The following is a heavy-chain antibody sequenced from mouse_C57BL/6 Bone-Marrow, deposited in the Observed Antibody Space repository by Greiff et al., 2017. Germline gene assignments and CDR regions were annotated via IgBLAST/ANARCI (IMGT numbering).Heavy chain of an antibody. D-gene: IGHD2-1*01. Sequence: DVMLVESGEGLVKPGGSLKLSCAASGFTFSSYAMSWVRQTPEKRLEWVAYISSGGDYIYYADTVKGRFTISRDNARNTLYLQMSRLKSEDTAMYYCTREGSSLHYFDYWGQGTTLTVSS. J-gene: IGHJ2*01. CDR1: GFTFSSYA. V-gene: IGHV5-9-1*02. CDR3: TREGSSLHYFDY. CDR2: ISSGGDYI.